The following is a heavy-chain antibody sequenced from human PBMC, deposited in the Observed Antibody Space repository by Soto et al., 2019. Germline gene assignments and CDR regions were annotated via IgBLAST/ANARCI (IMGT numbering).Heavy chain of an antibody. V-gene: IGHV3-49*03. D-gene: IGHD2-8*01. J-gene: IGHJ4*02. CDR3: SRMDCTNYSCHYLFDY. CDR2: IRSTAYGLTA. Sequence: GGSLRLSCTASGFTFFDYAMIWFRQGPGKGLEWVVFIRSTAYGLTADYAASVKGRFIISRDDSKSIAYLQMNSLKTEDTAVYYCSRMDCTNYSCHYLFDYWGQGALVTVSS. CDR1: GFTFFDYA.